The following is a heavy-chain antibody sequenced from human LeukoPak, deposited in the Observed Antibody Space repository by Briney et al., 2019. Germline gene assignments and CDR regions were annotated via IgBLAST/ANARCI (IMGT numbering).Heavy chain of an antibody. Sequence: GSLRLSCAASGFTFSSYAMSWVRQAPGKGLEWVSAISGSGGNTYYADSVKGRFTISRDNSKSTLYLQMNSLRAEDTAVYYCAKEEYTFGSGPWYFDLWGRGTLVTVSS. D-gene: IGHD3-10*01. V-gene: IGHV3-23*01. CDR1: GFTFSSYA. CDR3: AKEEYTFGSGPWYFDL. J-gene: IGHJ2*01. CDR2: ISGSGGNT.